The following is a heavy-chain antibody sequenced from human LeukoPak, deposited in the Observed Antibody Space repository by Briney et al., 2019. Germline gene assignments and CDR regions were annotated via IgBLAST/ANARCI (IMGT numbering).Heavy chain of an antibody. CDR3: AREKIAAAGPRGYFDY. CDR2: INHSGST. Sequence: SSETLSLTCAVYGGSFSGYYWSWIRQPPGKGREWIGEINHSGSTNYNPSLKSRVTISVDTSKNQFSLKLSSVTAADTSVYYCAREKIAAAGPRGYFDYWGQGTLVTVSS. V-gene: IGHV4-34*01. CDR1: GGSFSGYY. D-gene: IGHD6-13*01. J-gene: IGHJ4*01.